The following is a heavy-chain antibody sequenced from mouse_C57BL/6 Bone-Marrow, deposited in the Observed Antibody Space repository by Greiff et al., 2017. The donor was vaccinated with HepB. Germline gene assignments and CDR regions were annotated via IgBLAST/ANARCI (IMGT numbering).Heavy chain of an antibody. D-gene: IGHD1-1*01. V-gene: IGHV1-50*01. Sequence: QVQLLQQPGAELVKPGASVKLSCKASGYTFTSYWMQWVKQRPGQGLEWIGEIDPSDSYTNYNQKFKGKATLTVDTSSSTAYMQLSSLTSEDSAVYYCARWGVLRYCGYYFDYWGQGTTLTVSS. CDR3: ARWGVLRYCGYYFDY. J-gene: IGHJ2*01. CDR2: IDPSDSYT. CDR1: GYTFTSYW.